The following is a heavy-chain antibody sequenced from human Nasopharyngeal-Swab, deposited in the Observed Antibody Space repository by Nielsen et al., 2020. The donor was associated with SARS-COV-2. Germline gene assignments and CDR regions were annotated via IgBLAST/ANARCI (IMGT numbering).Heavy chain of an antibody. CDR3: TRVDVHDAFDM. D-gene: IGHD3-16*01. Sequence: GGSLRLSCAASEFAFSNYWIHWVRQTPGKGLLWVSRINTDASRTSYADSVKGRFTISRDNAKNTVYLQMNSLRGEDTAVYYCTRVDVHDAFDMWGQGTMVTVSS. V-gene: IGHV3-74*01. J-gene: IGHJ3*02. CDR1: EFAFSNYW. CDR2: INTDASRT.